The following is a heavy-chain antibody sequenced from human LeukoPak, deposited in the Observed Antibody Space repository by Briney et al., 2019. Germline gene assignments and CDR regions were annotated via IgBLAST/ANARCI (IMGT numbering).Heavy chain of an antibody. V-gene: IGHV4-59*08. CDR3: ARHRDMTTVTRTTDAFDI. D-gene: IGHD4-17*01. Sequence: SSETLSLTCTVSGDSIYSYYWSWTRQPPGKGLEWLGYIYFNGNTNYNPSLKSRVTISVDTSKNHFSLRLSSVTAADTAVYYCARHRDMTTVTRTTDAFDIWGQGTMVTVSS. CDR2: IYFNGNT. J-gene: IGHJ3*02. CDR1: GDSIYSYY.